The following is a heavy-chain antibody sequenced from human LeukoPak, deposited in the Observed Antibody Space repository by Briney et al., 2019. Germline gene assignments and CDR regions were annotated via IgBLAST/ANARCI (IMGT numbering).Heavy chain of an antibody. CDR1: GCTFSSVW. Sequence: PGGCLRLSCAVAGCTFSSVWVEWVRQPPGKGLGWVSRINTGGSRTTYADSVTGRCTTSRDISKNTQYVQMDSLRAEDTAVYYCAKLYCLNPSLCVELTYFDYWGQGTLVTGSS. V-gene: IGHV3-74*01. CDR3: AKLYCLNPSLCVELTYFDY. CDR2: INTGGSRT. J-gene: IGHJ4*02. D-gene: IGHD2-15*01.